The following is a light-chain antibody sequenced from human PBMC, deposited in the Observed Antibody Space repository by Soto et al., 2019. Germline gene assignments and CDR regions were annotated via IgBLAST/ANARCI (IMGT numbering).Light chain of an antibody. CDR1: QSVSSTY. V-gene: IGKV3-20*01. Sequence: EIVLTQSPGTLSLSPGERATLSCRASQSVSSTYLAWYQQKPGQAPRLLIYGASSRATGIPDRFSGSGSGTVFTLTISRLEPEDFAVCYCQQFGSSRTFGQGTKVEIK. J-gene: IGKJ1*01. CDR2: GAS. CDR3: QQFGSSRT.